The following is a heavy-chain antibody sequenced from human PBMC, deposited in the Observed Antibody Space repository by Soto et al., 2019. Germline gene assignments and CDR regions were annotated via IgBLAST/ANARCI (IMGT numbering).Heavy chain of an antibody. CDR3: ARGRTTRYYSYGSTNWFDP. D-gene: IGHD5-18*01. CDR2: INHSGST. Sequence: PSETLSLTCAVYGGSFSGYYWSWIRQPPGKGLEWIGEINHSGSTNYNPSLKSRVTISVDTSKNQFSLKPSSVTAADTAVYYCARGRTTRYYSYGSTNWFDPWGQGTLVTVSS. J-gene: IGHJ5*02. CDR1: GGSFSGYY. V-gene: IGHV4-34*01.